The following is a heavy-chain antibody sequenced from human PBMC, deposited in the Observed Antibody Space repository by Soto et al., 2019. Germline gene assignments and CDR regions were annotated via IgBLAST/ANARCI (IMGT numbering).Heavy chain of an antibody. CDR3: AGTNSREAFDI. CDR1: GGSISSYY. Sequence: QVQLQESGPGLVKPSETLSLTCTVSGGSISSYYWSWIRQPPGKGLEWIGYIYYSGSTNYNPSLKSRVTISVDTSKNQFSLKLSSVTAADTAVYYCAGTNSREAFDIWGQGTMVTVSS. J-gene: IGHJ3*02. V-gene: IGHV4-59*01. CDR2: IYYSGST.